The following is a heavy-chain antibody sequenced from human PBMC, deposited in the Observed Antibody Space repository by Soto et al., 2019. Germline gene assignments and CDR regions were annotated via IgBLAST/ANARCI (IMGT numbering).Heavy chain of an antibody. CDR3: ARRYGWLYFDY. CDR2: IYPGDSDT. J-gene: IGHJ4*02. D-gene: IGHD3-10*01. V-gene: IGHV5-51*01. Sequence: GESLKISCKGSGYSFTSYWIGWVRQMPGKGLEWMGIIYPGDSDTRYSPSFEGQVTISGDKSISTAYLQWSSLKASDTALYYWARRYGWLYFDYWGQGSLVTVSS. CDR1: GYSFTSYW.